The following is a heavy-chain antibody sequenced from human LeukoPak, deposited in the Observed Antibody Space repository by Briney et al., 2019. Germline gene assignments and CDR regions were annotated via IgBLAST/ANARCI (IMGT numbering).Heavy chain of an antibody. CDR1: GFTFSSYA. J-gene: IGHJ4*02. CDR3: AKDEDIVATIIDY. CDR2: ISYDGSNK. V-gene: IGHV3-30-3*01. Sequence: GGSLRLSCAASGFTFSSYAMHWVRQAPGKGLEWVAVISYDGSNKYYADSVKGRFTISRDNSKNTLYLQMNSLRAEDTAVYYCAKDEDIVATIIDYWGQGTLVTVSS. D-gene: IGHD5-12*01.